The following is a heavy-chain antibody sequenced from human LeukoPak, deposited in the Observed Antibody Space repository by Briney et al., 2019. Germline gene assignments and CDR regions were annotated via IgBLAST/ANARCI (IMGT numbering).Heavy chain of an antibody. CDR1: GFTFSTYS. J-gene: IGHJ4*02. CDR2: ISTSSSYI. Sequence: PGGSLRLSCAASGFTFSTYSMTWVRQAPGKGLEWVSSISTSSSYIYYADSVKGRSTISRDNAKNSLYLQMNSLRAEDTAVYYCANNYGDYDYWGQGTLVSVSS. D-gene: IGHD4-17*01. V-gene: IGHV3-21*01. CDR3: ANNYGDYDY.